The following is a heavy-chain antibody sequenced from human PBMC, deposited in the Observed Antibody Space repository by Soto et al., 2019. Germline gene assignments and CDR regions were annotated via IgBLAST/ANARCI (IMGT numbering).Heavy chain of an antibody. D-gene: IGHD3-3*01. CDR2: IYQSGST. V-gene: IGHV4-4*02. Sequence: SETLSLTCAVSGGSISRSHWWSCVRQPPREGLEWYWDIYQSGSTNDNPSLKSRVTISVDKSKNQFSLKLSSVTAADTAVYYCARESRFWRYNWFGPWGQRTMVAVSS. CDR1: GGSISRSHW. J-gene: IGHJ5*02. CDR3: ARESRFWRYNWFGP.